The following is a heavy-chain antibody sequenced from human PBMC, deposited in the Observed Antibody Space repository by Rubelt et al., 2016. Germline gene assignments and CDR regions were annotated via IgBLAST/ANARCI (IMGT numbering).Heavy chain of an antibody. CDR3: AKSAEGSTWYDA. D-gene: IGHD6-13*01. CDR1: GGSISSSNYY. J-gene: IGHJ5*02. V-gene: IGHV4-39*01. CDR2: IYSGGNT. Sequence: QLQLQESGPGLVKPSETLSLTCTVSGGSISSSNYYWGWIRQPPGKGLEWIGSIYSGGNTYYNPSLNSRITISVDSSKNQFSLKLSSLTAADAAVYYCAKSAEGSTWYDARGPGTLVTVSS.